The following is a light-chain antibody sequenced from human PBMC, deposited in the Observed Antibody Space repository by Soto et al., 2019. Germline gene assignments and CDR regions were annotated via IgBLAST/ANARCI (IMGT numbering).Light chain of an antibody. CDR2: AAS. CDR3: QQSYSTPLT. J-gene: IGKJ4*01. V-gene: IGKV1-39*01. CDR1: QSISNH. Sequence: DIQMTQSPSSLSASVEDRVIITCRASQSISNHLNWYQQKPGKAPKPLIFAASSLQSGVPSRFSGSGSGTHFTLTISSLQPEDFATYYCQQSYSTPLTFGGGTKVDIK.